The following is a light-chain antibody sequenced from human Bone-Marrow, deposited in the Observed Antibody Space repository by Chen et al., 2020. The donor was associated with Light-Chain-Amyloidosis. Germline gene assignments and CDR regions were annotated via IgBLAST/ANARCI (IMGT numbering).Light chain of an antibody. CDR3: QAWDSSTVI. J-gene: IGLJ2*01. Sequence: SYELTPPPSVSVSPGQTASITCSGDKLGDRYTYWYQLKSGQSPVLVIYEDKKRPSGIPERFSGSNSGNTATLTISGTQPMDEADYYCQAWDSSTVIFGGGTKLTVL. CDR2: EDK. CDR1: KLGDRY. V-gene: IGLV3-1*01.